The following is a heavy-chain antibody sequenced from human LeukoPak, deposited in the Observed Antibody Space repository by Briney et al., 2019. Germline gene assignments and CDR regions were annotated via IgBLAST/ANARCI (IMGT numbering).Heavy chain of an antibody. J-gene: IGHJ5*02. CDR2: IQNSVTSY. Sequence: PSETLSLTCTVSGGSISSYYWSWVRQPPGKGLEWIGYIQNSVTSYTDNPSLQSPVTISVDTSKNQFSLKATSVTAADTAVYYCVRSPQLDPWGQGTLVTVSS. CDR3: VRSPQLDP. CDR1: GGSISSYY. V-gene: IGHV4-59*01.